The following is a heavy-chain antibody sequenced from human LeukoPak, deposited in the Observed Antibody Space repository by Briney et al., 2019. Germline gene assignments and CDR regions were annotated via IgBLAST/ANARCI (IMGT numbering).Heavy chain of an antibody. D-gene: IGHD6-13*01. Sequence: GESLKISCKASGYSFTSYWIGWVRQLSGEGLEWRGIIYPGDSDTRYSPSFQGQVTILADKSISTAYLQWSSLKASDTAMYYCARVYSCSWQIDSWGQGTLVTVSS. CDR2: IYPGDSDT. J-gene: IGHJ4*02. V-gene: IGHV5-51*01. CDR3: ARVYSCSWQIDS. CDR1: GYSFTSYW.